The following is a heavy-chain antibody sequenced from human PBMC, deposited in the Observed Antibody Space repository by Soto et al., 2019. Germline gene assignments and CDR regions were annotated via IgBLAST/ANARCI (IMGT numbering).Heavy chain of an antibody. V-gene: IGHV3-30*18. Sequence: QVQLVETGGGVVQPGRSLRLSCAASGFTFSSYGMHWFRQAPGKGLEWVAVLSYDGSNKYYADSVKGRFTISRDNSENTLYLQMNSLRAEDTAVYYCAKDRMETVTTLDWYLDLWGRGTLVTVSS. CDR2: LSYDGSNK. CDR3: AKDRMETVTTLDWYLDL. CDR1: GFTFSSYG. J-gene: IGHJ2*01. D-gene: IGHD4-17*01.